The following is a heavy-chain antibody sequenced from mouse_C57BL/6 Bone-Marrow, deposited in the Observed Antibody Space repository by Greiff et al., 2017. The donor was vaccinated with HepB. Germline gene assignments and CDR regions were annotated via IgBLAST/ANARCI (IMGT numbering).Heavy chain of an antibody. CDR2: IYPGSGNT. V-gene: IGHV1-76*01. D-gene: IGHD2-4*01. J-gene: IGHJ1*03. Sequence: VQLQQSGAELVRPGASVKLSCKASGYTFTDYYINWVKQRPGQGLEWIARIYPGSGNTYYNEKFKGKATLTAEKASSTAYRQLSSLTSEDSAVYFCARENDCHGYFDVWGTGTTVTVSS. CDR3: ARENDCHGYFDV. CDR1: GYTFTDYY.